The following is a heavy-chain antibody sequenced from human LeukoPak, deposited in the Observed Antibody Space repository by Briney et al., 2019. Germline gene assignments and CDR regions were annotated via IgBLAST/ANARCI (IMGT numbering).Heavy chain of an antibody. D-gene: IGHD3-22*01. J-gene: IGHJ4*02. CDR1: GGSISSYY. V-gene: IGHV4-59*01. CDR3: AGQLPYYYDSSGSRAPFDY. CDR2: IYYSGST. Sequence: SETLSLTCTVSGGSISSYYWSWIRQPLGKGLEWIGYIYYSGSTNYNPSLKSRVTISVDTSKNQFSLKLSSVTAADTAVYYCAGQLPYYYDSSGSRAPFDYWGQGTLVTVSS.